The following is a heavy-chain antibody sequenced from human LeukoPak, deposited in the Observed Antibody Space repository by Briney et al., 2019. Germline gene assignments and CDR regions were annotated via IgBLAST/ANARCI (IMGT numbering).Heavy chain of an antibody. CDR3: ARGYQMATIVFGY. D-gene: IGHD5-24*01. V-gene: IGHV3-48*01. J-gene: IGHJ4*02. CDR2: ISSSSSTI. CDR1: GFTFSDYY. Sequence: GSLRLSCAASGFTFSDYYMNWVRQAPGKGLEWVSYISSSSSTIYYADSVKGRFTISRDNAKNSLYLQMNSLRAEDTAVYYCARGYQMATIVFGYWGQGTLVTVSS.